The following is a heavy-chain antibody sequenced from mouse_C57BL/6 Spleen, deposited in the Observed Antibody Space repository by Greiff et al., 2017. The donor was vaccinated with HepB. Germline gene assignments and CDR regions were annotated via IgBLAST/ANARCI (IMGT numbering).Heavy chain of an antibody. CDR2: INPSTGGT. CDR1: GYSFTGYY. Sequence: EVQLQQSGPELVKPGASVKISCKASGYSFTGYYMNWVKQSPEKSLEWIGEINPSTGGTTYNQKFKAKATLTVDKSSSTAYMQLKSLTSEDSAVYYCARSEYYGSSHDWYFDVWGTGTTVTVSS. V-gene: IGHV1-42*01. J-gene: IGHJ1*03. D-gene: IGHD1-1*01. CDR3: ARSEYYGSSHDWYFDV.